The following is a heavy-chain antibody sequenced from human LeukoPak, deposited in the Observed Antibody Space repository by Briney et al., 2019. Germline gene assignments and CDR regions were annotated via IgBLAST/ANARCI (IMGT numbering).Heavy chain of an antibody. J-gene: IGHJ4*02. V-gene: IGHV4-39*07. CDR2: IYYSGST. CDR3: ARALLWFGEFRGVDY. D-gene: IGHD3-10*01. CDR1: GGSISSSSYY. Sequence: SETLSLTCTVSGGSISSSSYYWGWVRQPPGKGLEWIGSIYYSGSTYYNPSLKSRVTISVDTSKNQFSLKLSSVTAADTAVYYCARALLWFGEFRGVDYWGQGTLVTVSS.